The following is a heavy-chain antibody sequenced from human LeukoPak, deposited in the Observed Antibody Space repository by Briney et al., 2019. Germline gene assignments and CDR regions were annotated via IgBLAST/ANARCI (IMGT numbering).Heavy chain of an antibody. CDR3: AVDYDILTGYYGNWFDP. V-gene: IGHV3-7*01. CDR2: IKPDGSEK. CDR1: GFSFSSYW. Sequence: GGSLRLSCAASGFSFSSYWMAWVRQAPGKGLEWVANIKPDGSEKKYGDSVKGRFTISRDNAKNSVYLQMNSLRAEDTAVYYCAVDYDILTGYYGNWFDPWGQGTLVTVSS. D-gene: IGHD3-9*01. J-gene: IGHJ5*02.